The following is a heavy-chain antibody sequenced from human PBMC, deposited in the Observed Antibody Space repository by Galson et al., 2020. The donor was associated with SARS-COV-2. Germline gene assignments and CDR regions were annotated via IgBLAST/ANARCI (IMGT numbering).Heavy chain of an antibody. J-gene: IGHJ6*02. CDR1: GFTFSSYG. Sequence: GGSLRLSCAASGFTFSSYGMHWVRQAPGKGLEWVAVISYDGRNKYYADSVKGRFTISRDNSKNTLYLQMNSLRAEDTAVYYCARQLVYYGMDVWGQGTTVTVSS. CDR2: ISYDGRNK. V-gene: IGHV3-30*03. CDR3: ARQLVYYGMDV. D-gene: IGHD6-13*01.